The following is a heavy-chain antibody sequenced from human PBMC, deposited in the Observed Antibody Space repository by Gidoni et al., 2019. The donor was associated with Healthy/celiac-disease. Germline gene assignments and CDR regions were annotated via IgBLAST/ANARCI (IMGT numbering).Heavy chain of an antibody. CDR1: GFPFSSYG. Sequence: QVQLVESGGGVVQPGRSLRLSCAASGFPFSSYGMHWVRQAPGKGLEWVAVISYDGSNKYYADSVKGRFTISRDNSKNTLYLQMNSLRAEDTAVYYCAKDGLRWLVRDYYYYMDVWGKGTTVTVSS. CDR3: AKDGLRWLVRDYYYYMDV. V-gene: IGHV3-30*18. D-gene: IGHD6-19*01. J-gene: IGHJ6*03. CDR2: ISYDGSNK.